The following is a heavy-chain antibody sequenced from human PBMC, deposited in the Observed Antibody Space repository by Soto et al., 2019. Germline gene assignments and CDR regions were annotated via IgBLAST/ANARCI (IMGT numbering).Heavy chain of an antibody. CDR2: IIPTFGTA. V-gene: IGHV1-69*05. CDR3: ARDSGDTAMVTSGSMDV. D-gene: IGHD5-18*01. Sequence: QVQLVQSGAEVKKPGSSVKVSCKASGGTFSSYAISWVRQAPGQGLEWMGGIIPTFGTANYAQKFQGSVTITSVESTSTAYMELSSLASEDTALYYCARDSGDTAMVTSGSMDVWGQGTTVTVSS. J-gene: IGHJ6*02. CDR1: GGTFSSYA.